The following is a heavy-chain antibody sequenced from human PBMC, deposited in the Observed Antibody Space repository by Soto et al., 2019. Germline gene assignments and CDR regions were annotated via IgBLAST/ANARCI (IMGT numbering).Heavy chain of an antibody. J-gene: IGHJ4*02. CDR1: GFTLSDHY. CDR3: VRATYFSDSSGYTRCLDY. D-gene: IGHD3-22*01. V-gene: IGHV3-72*01. CDR2: SRDKPQGYST. Sequence: VGSLRLSCAVSGFTLSDHYIDWVRQAPGKGLEWVGRSRDKPQGYSTAYAASVKGRFTTSRDESKNSAYLQMNSLKTEDTAVYYCVRATYFSDSSGYTRCLDYWGQGTLVTVSS.